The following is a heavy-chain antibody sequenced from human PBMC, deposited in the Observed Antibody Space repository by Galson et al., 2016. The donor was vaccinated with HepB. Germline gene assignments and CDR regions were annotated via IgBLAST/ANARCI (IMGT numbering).Heavy chain of an antibody. Sequence: SLRLSCAASGLTFSNAWMSWVRQAPGKGLEWVGRIKSKIDGGTTAYAAPAKGRFTIPRDDSQNKLYLQMNTLKTEDTAVYYCSTSGVTVTFCWGQGTLVIVSS. J-gene: IGHJ4*02. CDR2: IKSKIDGGTT. CDR3: STSGVTVTFC. D-gene: IGHD4-17*01. CDR1: GLTFSNAW. V-gene: IGHV3-15*01.